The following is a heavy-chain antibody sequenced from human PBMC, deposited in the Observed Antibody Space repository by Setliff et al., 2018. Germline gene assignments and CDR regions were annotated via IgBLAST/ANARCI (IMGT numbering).Heavy chain of an antibody. Sequence: PGGSLRLSCAASGFTFSSYGMNWVRQAPGKGLEWVSGLSGSSTGTYYADSVKGRFTISRDNSKNTLYLQMNSLRAEDTAVYYCAAVTRLLAYWGQGTLVTVSS. CDR3: AAVTRLLAY. V-gene: IGHV3-23*01. CDR1: GFTFSSYG. J-gene: IGHJ4*02. D-gene: IGHD4-4*01. CDR2: LSGSSTGT.